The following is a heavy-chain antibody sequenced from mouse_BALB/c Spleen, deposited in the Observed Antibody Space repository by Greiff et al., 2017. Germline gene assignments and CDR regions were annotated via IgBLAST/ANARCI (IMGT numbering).Heavy chain of an antibody. V-gene: IGHV5-6*01. Sequence: EVHLVESGGDLVKPGGSLKLSCAASGFTFSSYGMSWVRQTPDKRLEWVATISSGGSYTYYPDSVKGRFTISRDNAKNTLYLQMSSLKSEDTAMYYCARVYDGYYRGGYAMDYWGQGTSVTVSS. CDR2: ISSGGSYT. CDR3: ARVYDGYYRGGYAMDY. D-gene: IGHD2-3*01. CDR1: GFTFSSYG. J-gene: IGHJ4*01.